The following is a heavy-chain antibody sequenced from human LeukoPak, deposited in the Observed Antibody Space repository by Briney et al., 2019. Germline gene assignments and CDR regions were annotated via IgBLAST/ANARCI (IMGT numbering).Heavy chain of an antibody. V-gene: IGHV4-31*03. Sequence: PSETLSLTCTVSGGSMRSGGHYWSWIRQHPEKGLEWIGYIYHRGNNYYTPSLKSRATISIDTSKNQFSLNLTSVTAADTAVYYCARLVWFGESQNSFDSWGQGTLVTVSS. J-gene: IGHJ4*02. CDR3: ARLVWFGESQNSFDS. CDR2: IYHRGNN. D-gene: IGHD3-10*01. CDR1: GGSMRSGGHY.